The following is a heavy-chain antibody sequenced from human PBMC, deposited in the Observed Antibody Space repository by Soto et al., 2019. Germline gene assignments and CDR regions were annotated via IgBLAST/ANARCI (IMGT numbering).Heavy chain of an antibody. CDR3: ARDGGGTYDYIWGSYRYGWFDP. J-gene: IGHJ5*02. CDR1: GYTFTSYD. V-gene: IGHV1-8*01. D-gene: IGHD3-16*02. CDR2: MNPNSGNT. Sequence: ASVKVSCKASGYTFTSYDINWVRQATGQGLEWMGWMNPNSGNTGYAQKFQGRVTMTRNTSISTAYMELSSLRSEDTAVYYCARDGGGTYDYIWGSYRYGWFDPWGQGTLVTVSS.